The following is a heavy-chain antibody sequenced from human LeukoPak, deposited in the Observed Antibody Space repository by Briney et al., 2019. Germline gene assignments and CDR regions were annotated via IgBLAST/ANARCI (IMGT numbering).Heavy chain of an antibody. CDR2: INPNSGGT. V-gene: IGHV1-2*02. CDR1: RYTFTGYY. D-gene: IGHD3-22*01. Sequence: ASVKVSCKASRYTFTGYYLHWVRQAPGQGLEWMGWINPNSGGTNYAQKFQGRVTMTRDTSISTAYMELSRLRFDDTAVYYCARDRAYSSGRDDTFDLWGQGTMVIVSS. J-gene: IGHJ3*01. CDR3: ARDRAYSSGRDDTFDL.